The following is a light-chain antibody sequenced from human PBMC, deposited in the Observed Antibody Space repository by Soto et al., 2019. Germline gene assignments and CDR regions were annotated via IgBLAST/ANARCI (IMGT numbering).Light chain of an antibody. Sequence: QSALTQPASVSGSPGQSITISCTGTSSDTVGYNYVSWYQQHPGKAPKLMIYEVSNRPSGVSNRFSGSQSGNTASLTISGLQAEYEANYYCSSYTTSNTPLYVFGTGTKGTAL. CDR1: SSDTVGYNY. CDR3: SSYTTSNTPLYV. CDR2: EVS. V-gene: IGLV2-14*01. J-gene: IGLJ1*01.